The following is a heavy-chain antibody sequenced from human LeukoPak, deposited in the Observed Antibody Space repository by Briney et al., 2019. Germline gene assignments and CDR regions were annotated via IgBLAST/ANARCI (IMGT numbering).Heavy chain of an antibody. CDR3: ARGTYGDYVISAFDI. Sequence: SETLSLTCTVSGGSISSYSWTWIRQPAGKGLEWIGRVFPSGSTNYNPSLKSRVTVSLDTSKNQFSLKLSSVTAADTAMYYCARGTYGDYVISAFDIWGQGTMVTVSS. D-gene: IGHD4-17*01. CDR2: VFPSGST. CDR1: GGSISSYS. V-gene: IGHV4-4*07. J-gene: IGHJ3*02.